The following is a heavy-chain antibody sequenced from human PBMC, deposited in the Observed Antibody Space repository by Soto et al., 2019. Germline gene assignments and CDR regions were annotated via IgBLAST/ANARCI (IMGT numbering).Heavy chain of an antibody. CDR2: VSIGGST. CDR3: AKRRGAGGHFDY. V-gene: IGHV3-23*01. Sequence: DVQLLESGGGLVQPEGSLRLSCAASGFTFSSYAMGWVRQGPGKGLEWVAVVSIGGSTHYADSVRGRFTISRDNSKNPLAPQMNSPTAEDTAVYFCAKRRGAGGHFDYWGQGALVTVSS. J-gene: IGHJ4*02. D-gene: IGHD2-15*01. CDR1: GFTFSSYA.